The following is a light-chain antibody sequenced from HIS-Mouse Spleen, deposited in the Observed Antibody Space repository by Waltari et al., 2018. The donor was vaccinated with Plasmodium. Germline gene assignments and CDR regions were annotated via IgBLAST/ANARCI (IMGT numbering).Light chain of an antibody. V-gene: IGLV3-10*01. Sequence: SYELTQPPSVPVSPGQTARITCSGTALPKQYVYWYLQKSGQAPVMVIYEDSKRPSGIPERFSGSSSGTMATLTISGAQVEDEADYYCYSTDSSGNHRVFGGGTKLTVL. CDR3: YSTDSSGNHRV. CDR2: EDS. CDR1: ALPKQY. J-gene: IGLJ3*02.